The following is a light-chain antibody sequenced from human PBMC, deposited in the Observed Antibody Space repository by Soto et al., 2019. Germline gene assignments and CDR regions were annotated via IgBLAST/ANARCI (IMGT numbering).Light chain of an antibody. Sequence: QAVLTQPPPASGTPGQRVTISCSGSSSNIGANPINWYQQLPGTAPKLLIYNNDQRPSGVPDRFSASKSGTSASLAISGLQSEDEADYYCEAWDDSLYGAVLGGGTKLTVL. CDR3: EAWDDSLYGAV. V-gene: IGLV1-44*01. CDR1: SSNIGANP. CDR2: NND. J-gene: IGLJ2*01.